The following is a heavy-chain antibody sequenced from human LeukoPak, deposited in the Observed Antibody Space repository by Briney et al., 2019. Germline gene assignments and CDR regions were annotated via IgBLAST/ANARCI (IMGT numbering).Heavy chain of an antibody. Sequence: SETLSLTCTVSGGSISSYYWSWIRQPPGKGLEWIGYIHYSGSTNYNPSLKSRVTISVDTSKNQFSLKLSSVTAADTAVYYCARGGYYDSSGYYLFDYWGQGTLVTVSS. CDR1: GGSISSYY. D-gene: IGHD3-22*01. CDR3: ARGGYYDSSGYYLFDY. CDR2: IHYSGST. V-gene: IGHV4-59*01. J-gene: IGHJ4*02.